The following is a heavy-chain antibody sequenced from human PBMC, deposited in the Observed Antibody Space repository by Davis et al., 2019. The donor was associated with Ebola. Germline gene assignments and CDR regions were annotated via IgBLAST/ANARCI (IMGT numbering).Heavy chain of an antibody. CDR2: VSHTGST. V-gene: IGHV4-59*08. CDR1: GGPIGSDF. J-gene: IGHJ6*02. Sequence: SETLSLTCNVSGGPIGSDFWSWVRQPPGKGLEWMGYVSHTGSTYYNPSLKSRLTMSVDTSKHQLSVHLASLTAADTAVYHCARHHASDIRKMDVWGQGTTVTVSS. D-gene: IGHD1-14*01. CDR3: ARHHASDIRKMDV.